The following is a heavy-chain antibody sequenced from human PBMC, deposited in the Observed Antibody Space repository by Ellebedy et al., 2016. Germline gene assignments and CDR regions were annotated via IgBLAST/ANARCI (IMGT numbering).Heavy chain of an antibody. CDR2: INADGSLK. D-gene: IGHD6-13*01. CDR3: ARDNSRKDDY. V-gene: IGHV3-7*03. Sequence: GGSLRLSCSVSGFTFSTFWMTWVRQAPGKGLGWVANINADGSLKNYADSVKGRFTISRDNAKNSLFLQMNSLRVEDTAVYYCARDNSRKDDYWGQGTLVTVSS. CDR1: GFTFSTFW. J-gene: IGHJ4*02.